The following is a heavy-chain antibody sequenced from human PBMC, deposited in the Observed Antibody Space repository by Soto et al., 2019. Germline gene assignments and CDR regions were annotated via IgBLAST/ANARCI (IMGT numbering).Heavy chain of an antibody. Sequence: ASVKVSCKASGYTFTSYYMHWVRQAPGQGLEWMGIINPSGGSTSYAQKFQGRVTMTRDTSTSTVYMELSCLRSEDTAVYCCAREAPSGSPPGPYYYGMDVWGQGTAVTVSS. V-gene: IGHV1-46*01. J-gene: IGHJ6*02. CDR3: AREAPSGSPPGPYYYGMDV. D-gene: IGHD1-26*01. CDR1: GYTFTSYY. CDR2: INPSGGST.